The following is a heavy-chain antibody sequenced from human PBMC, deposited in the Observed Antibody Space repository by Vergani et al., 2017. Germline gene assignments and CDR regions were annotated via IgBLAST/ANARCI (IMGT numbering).Heavy chain of an antibody. Sequence: EVQLVESGGGLVQPGRSLRLSCAASGFTFDDYAMHWVRQAPGKGLEWVSGISWNSGSIGYADSVKGRFTISRDNAKNSLYLQMNSLRAEDTALYYCAGAYYYDSSNDYWGQGTLVTVSS. D-gene: IGHD3-22*01. CDR2: ISWNSGSI. J-gene: IGHJ4*02. CDR1: GFTFDDYA. CDR3: AGAYYYDSSNDY. V-gene: IGHV3-9*01.